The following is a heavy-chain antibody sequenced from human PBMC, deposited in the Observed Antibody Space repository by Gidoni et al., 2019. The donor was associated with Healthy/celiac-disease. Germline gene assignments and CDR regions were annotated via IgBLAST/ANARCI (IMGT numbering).Heavy chain of an antibody. J-gene: IGHJ4*02. D-gene: IGHD5-18*01. CDR3: ARDRAWIPREDYYFDY. CDR2: IWYDGSNK. V-gene: IGHV3-33*01. Sequence: QVQLVESGGGVVQPGRSLRLSCDASGFTFSSYGMHWVRQAPGKGLEWVAVIWYDGSNKYYADSVKGRFTISRDNSKNTLYLQMNSLRAEDTAVYYCARDRAWIPREDYYFDYWGQGTLVTVSS. CDR1: GFTFSSYG.